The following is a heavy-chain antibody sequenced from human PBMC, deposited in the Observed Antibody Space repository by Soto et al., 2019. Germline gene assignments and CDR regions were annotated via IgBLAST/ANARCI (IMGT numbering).Heavy chain of an antibody. CDR1: GFTFSSYS. CDR2: ISSSSSYI. D-gene: IGHD5-12*01. Sequence: PGGSLRLSCAASGFTFSSYSMNWVRQAPGKGLEWVSSISSSSSYIYYADSVKGRFTISRDNAKNSLYLQMNSLRAEDTAVYYCARGRWLQPATIDYWGQGTLVTVS. V-gene: IGHV3-21*01. CDR3: ARGRWLQPATIDY. J-gene: IGHJ4*02.